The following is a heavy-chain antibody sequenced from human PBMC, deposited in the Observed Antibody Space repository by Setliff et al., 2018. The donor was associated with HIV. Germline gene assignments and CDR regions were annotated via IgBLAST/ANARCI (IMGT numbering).Heavy chain of an antibody. D-gene: IGHD3-10*02. Sequence: GGSLRLSCAASGFTFSSYPMSWVRQAPGKGLEWVSAIGVSAGSRYYADSVKGRFTISRDNSKNTLYLQMNSLRAEDTAVYYCAKSLMFFNWFDSWGQGTLVTVSS. V-gene: IGHV3-23*01. CDR1: GFTFSSYP. CDR2: IGVSAGSR. CDR3: AKSLMFFNWFDS. J-gene: IGHJ5*01.